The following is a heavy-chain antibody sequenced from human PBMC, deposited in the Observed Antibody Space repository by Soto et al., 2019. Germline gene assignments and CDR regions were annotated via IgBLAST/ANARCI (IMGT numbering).Heavy chain of an antibody. J-gene: IGHJ4*02. V-gene: IGHV3-30*18. CDR3: AKDRYYDSSGWAYYYDY. D-gene: IGHD3-22*01. CDR1: GFTFSSYG. Sequence: GGSLRLSCAASGFTFSSYGMHWVRQAPGKGLEWVAVISYDGSNKYYADSVKGRFTISRDNSKNTLYLQMNSLRAEDTAVYYCAKDRYYDSSGWAYYYDYWGQGTLVTVSS. CDR2: ISYDGSNK.